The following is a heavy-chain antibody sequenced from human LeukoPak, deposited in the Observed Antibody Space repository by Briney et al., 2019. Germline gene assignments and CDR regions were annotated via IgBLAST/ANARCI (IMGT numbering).Heavy chain of an antibody. J-gene: IGHJ4*02. CDR3: ARDVLQSYFDY. Sequence: SETLSLTCTVSGGSISSGDYYWSWIRQPPGKGLEWIGYIYYSGSTYYNPSLKSRVTISVDTSKNQFSLKLSSVTAADTAVYYCARDVLQSYFDYWGQGTLVTVSS. V-gene: IGHV4-30-4*01. CDR1: GGSISSGDYY. CDR2: IYYSGST.